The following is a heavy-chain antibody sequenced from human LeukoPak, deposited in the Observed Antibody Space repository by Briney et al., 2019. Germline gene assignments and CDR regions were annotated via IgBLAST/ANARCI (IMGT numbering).Heavy chain of an antibody. CDR2: INHGGST. CDR1: GGSFSGYY. Sequence: SETLSLTCAVYGGSFSGYYWSWIRQPPGKGLEWIGEINHGGSTNYNPSLKSRVTISVDTSKNQFSLKLSSVTAADTAVYYCARGPPTYCSSTSCYTGYYYYGMDVWGQGTTVTVSS. V-gene: IGHV4-34*01. CDR3: ARGPPTYCSSTSCYTGYYYYGMDV. J-gene: IGHJ6*02. D-gene: IGHD2-2*02.